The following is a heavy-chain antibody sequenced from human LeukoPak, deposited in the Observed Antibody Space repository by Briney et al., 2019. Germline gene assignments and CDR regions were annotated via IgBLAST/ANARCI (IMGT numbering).Heavy chain of an antibody. CDR2: IYYSGST. V-gene: IGHV4-39*07. J-gene: IGHJ5*02. D-gene: IGHD3-22*01. Sequence: SETLSLTCTVSGGSISSSSYYWGWIRQPPGKGLEWIGSIYYSGSTYYNPSLKSRFTISVDTSKNQFSLKLSSVTAADTAVYYCARDYYDSSGLNWFDPWGQGTLVTVSS. CDR1: GGSISSSSYY. CDR3: ARDYYDSSGLNWFDP.